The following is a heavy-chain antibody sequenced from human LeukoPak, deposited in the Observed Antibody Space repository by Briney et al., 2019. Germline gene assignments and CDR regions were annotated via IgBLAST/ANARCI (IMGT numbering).Heavy chain of an antibody. CDR3: ARDRLITMVRGVNLHYYYGMDV. Sequence: PSETLSLTCTVSGGSISSYYWSWIRQPPGKGLEWIGYTYYSGSTNYNPSLKSRVTISVDTSKNQFSLKLSSVTAADTAVYYCARDRLITMVRGVNLHYYYGMDVWGQGTTVTVSS. D-gene: IGHD3-10*01. V-gene: IGHV4-59*01. CDR1: GGSISSYY. J-gene: IGHJ6*02. CDR2: TYYSGST.